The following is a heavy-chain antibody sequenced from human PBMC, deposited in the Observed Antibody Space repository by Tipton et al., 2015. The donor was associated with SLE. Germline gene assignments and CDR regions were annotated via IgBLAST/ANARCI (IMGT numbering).Heavy chain of an antibody. Sequence: TLSLTCAVYGGSFSGYYWSWIRRPPGKGLEWIGYIYTSGSINYNPSLKSRVTISVDTSKNQFSLKLSSVTAADTAVYYCARDGGGLGAFDIWGQGTMVTVSS. D-gene: IGHD3-16*01. V-gene: IGHV4-4*09. J-gene: IGHJ3*02. CDR1: GGSFSGYY. CDR2: IYTSGSI. CDR3: ARDGGGLGAFDI.